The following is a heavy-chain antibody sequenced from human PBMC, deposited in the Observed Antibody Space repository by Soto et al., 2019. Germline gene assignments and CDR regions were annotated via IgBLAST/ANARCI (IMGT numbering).Heavy chain of an antibody. V-gene: IGHV3-48*03. CDR2: ISSSGSTI. J-gene: IGHJ4*02. CDR1: GFTFSSYE. D-gene: IGHD3-3*01. CDR3: ARDRYYDFWSGYYPRFDY. Sequence: GSLRLSCAASGFTFSSYEMNWVRQAPGKGLEWVSYISSSGSTIYYADSVKGRFTISRDNAKYSLYLQMNSLRAEDTAVYYCARDRYYDFWSGYYPRFDYWGQGTLVTVCS.